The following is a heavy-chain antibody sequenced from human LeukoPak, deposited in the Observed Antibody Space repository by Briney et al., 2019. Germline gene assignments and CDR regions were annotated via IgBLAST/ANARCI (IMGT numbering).Heavy chain of an antibody. CDR1: EYTFTAYY. CDR2: INPNNGGT. D-gene: IGHD2/OR15-2a*01. J-gene: IGHJ5*02. V-gene: IGHV1-2*02. CDR3: ARDVSRDTWLDP. Sequence: SVTLSFTGSEYTFTAYYMHWVRLAPGQGLEWMGWINPNNGGTNYTQKFQGGVTMTRDTSISTAYMELRGLTSDDTAFYYCARDVSRDTWLDPWGQ.